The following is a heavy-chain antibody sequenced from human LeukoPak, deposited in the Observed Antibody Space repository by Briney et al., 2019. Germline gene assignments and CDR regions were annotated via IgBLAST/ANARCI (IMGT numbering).Heavy chain of an antibody. CDR3: ARVVVGAAAFGI. CDR1: GYTFTGYY. CDR2: INPNSGDT. V-gene: IGHV1-2*02. J-gene: IGHJ3*02. D-gene: IGHD1-26*01. Sequence: ASVKVPCKASGYTFTGYYMHWVRQAPGQGLEWMGWINPNSGDTSYAQNFKGRVTMTRDTSISTAYMELNSLRSDDTAVYYCARVVVGAAAFGIWGQGTMVTISS.